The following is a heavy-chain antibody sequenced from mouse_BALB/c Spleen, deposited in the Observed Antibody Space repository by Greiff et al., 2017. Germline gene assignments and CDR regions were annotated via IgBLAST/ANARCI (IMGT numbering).Heavy chain of an antibody. V-gene: IGHV14-4*02. J-gene: IGHJ2*01. CDR2: IDPENGDT. Sequence: VQLQQSGAELVRPGASVKLSCTASGFNIKDYYMHWVKQRPEQGLEWIGWIDPENGDTEYAPKFQGKATMTADTSSNTAYLQLSSLTSEDTAVYYCSGEGCSDYWGQGTTLTVSS. CDR1: GFNIKDYY. CDR3: SGEGCSDY.